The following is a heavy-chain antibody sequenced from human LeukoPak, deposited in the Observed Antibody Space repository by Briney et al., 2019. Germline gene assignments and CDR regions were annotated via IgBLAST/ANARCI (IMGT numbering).Heavy chain of an antibody. J-gene: IGHJ4*02. V-gene: IGHV4-39*01. CDR3: ARQAWVRGVAHY. CDR1: GGSISSRPYY. D-gene: IGHD3-10*01. CDR2: IYYSGST. Sequence: PSETLSLTCTVSGGSISSRPYYWGWIRQPPGKGLEWIGSIYYSGSTYYNPSLKSRVTISVDTSKNQFSLKLSSVTAADTAVYYCARQAWVRGVAHYWGQGTLVTVSS.